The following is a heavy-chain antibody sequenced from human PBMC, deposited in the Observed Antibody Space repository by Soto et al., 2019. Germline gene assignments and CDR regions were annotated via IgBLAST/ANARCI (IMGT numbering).Heavy chain of an antibody. CDR3: ARDRTYYDSSGPFDY. D-gene: IGHD3-22*01. CDR1: GFTFSSYG. V-gene: IGHV3-33*01. CDR2: IWYDGSNK. J-gene: IGHJ4*02. Sequence: PGGSLRLSCAASGFTFSSYGMHWVRQAPGKGLEWVAVIWYDGSNKYYADSVKGRFTISRDNSKNTLYLQMNSLRAEDTAVYYCARDRTYYDSSGPFDYWGQGTLVTVS.